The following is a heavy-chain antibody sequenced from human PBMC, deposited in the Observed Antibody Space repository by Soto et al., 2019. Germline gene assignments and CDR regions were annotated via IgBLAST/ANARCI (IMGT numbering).Heavy chain of an antibody. CDR3: ARQRDDSHDY. CDR2: IYYSGST. V-gene: IGHV4-39*01. J-gene: IGHJ4*02. D-gene: IGHD3-3*01. CDR1: GCYISSSRCN. Sequence: SLTCQGSGCYISSSRCNWGWIRQPPGKGLEWIGSIYYSGSTYYNPSLKSRVTISVDTSKNQFSLKLSSVTAADTAVYYCARQRDDSHDYWGQGTLVTVSS.